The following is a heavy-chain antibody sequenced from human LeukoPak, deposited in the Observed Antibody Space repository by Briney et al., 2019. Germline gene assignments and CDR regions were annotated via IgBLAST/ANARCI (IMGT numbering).Heavy chain of an antibody. Sequence: GGSLRLSCAASGFTFSDYWMHWVRQTPGKGLVWVSRISYDGGGTNYADSVKGRFTISRDNAKNTLYLQMNSLRVEDTAVHYCVRNMVRGVVYFDSWGQGALVTVSS. CDR2: ISYDGGGT. D-gene: IGHD3-10*01. CDR3: VRNMVRGVVYFDS. CDR1: GFTFSDYW. J-gene: IGHJ4*02. V-gene: IGHV3-74*01.